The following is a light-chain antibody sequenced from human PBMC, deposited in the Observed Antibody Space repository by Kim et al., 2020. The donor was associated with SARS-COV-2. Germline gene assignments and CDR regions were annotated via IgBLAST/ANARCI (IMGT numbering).Light chain of an antibody. Sequence: AALTCTASPSVSLRNCSWYEQHPGQAPRPLMFVTSGGATGTPDMFSCSGCGADFSLTISRLRPEDVAVYYCQQYRTSTPEATFGGGTKVDIK. CDR2: VTS. V-gene: IGKV3-20*01. J-gene: IGKJ4*01. CDR1: PSVSLRN. CDR3: QQYRTSTPEAT.